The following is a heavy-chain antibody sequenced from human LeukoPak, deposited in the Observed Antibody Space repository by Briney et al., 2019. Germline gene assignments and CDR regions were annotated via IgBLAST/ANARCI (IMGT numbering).Heavy chain of an antibody. D-gene: IGHD3-22*01. Sequence: ASVKVSCKASGYTFTGYYMHWVRQAPGQGLEWMGWINPNSGGTNYAQKFQGRVTMTRDTSISTAYMELSRLKSDDTAVYYCARVHFYDSSGYSLINPWGQGTLVTVST. CDR3: ARVHFYDSSGYSLINP. CDR1: GYTFTGYY. J-gene: IGHJ4*02. CDR2: INPNSGGT. V-gene: IGHV1-2*02.